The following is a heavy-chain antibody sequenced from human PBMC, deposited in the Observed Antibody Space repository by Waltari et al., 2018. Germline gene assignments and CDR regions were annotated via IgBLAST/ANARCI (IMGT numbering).Heavy chain of an antibody. V-gene: IGHV3-23*03. CDR2: IYAGGNT. D-gene: IGHD1-26*01. J-gene: IGHJ1*01. CDR3: AKDSLFLSGSYFRH. CDR1: GFGFSRKA. Sequence: EVQLLESGGGFVQPGGSLRLLCAPSGFGFSRKAMSWVRLAPGKGLEWVSVIYAGGNTYYADSVKGRFNISRDNSKNTVYLQMNGLRGEDTGLYYCAKDSLFLSGSYFRHWGLGTLVTVSS.